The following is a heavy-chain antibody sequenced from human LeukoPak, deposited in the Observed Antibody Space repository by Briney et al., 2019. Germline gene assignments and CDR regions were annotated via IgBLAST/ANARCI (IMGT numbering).Heavy chain of an antibody. CDR2: IRYDGSNK. Sequence: GGSLRLSCAASGFTFSSYGMHWVRQAPGKGLEWVAFIRYDGSNKYYADSVKGRFTISRDNSKNTLYLRMNSLRAEDTAVYYCARGEVVTASLPDYFYYYMDVWGKGTTVTISS. V-gene: IGHV3-30*02. CDR1: GFTFSSYG. J-gene: IGHJ6*03. D-gene: IGHD2-21*02. CDR3: ARGEVVTASLPDYFYYYMDV.